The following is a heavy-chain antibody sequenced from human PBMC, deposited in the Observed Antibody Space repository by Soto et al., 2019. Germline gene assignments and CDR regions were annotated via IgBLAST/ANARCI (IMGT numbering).Heavy chain of an antibody. CDR3: ARQFHYDSSGYYYAY. D-gene: IGHD3-22*01. CDR1: GGTFSRNT. J-gene: IGHJ4*02. Sequence: GASVKVSCKASGGTFSRNTISWVRQAPGQGLEWMGGIIPILGTANYAQKFQGRVTITADESTSTAYMELNRLRSEDTAVYYCARQFHYDSSGYYYAYWGQGTLVTVSS. V-gene: IGHV1-69*13. CDR2: IIPILGTA.